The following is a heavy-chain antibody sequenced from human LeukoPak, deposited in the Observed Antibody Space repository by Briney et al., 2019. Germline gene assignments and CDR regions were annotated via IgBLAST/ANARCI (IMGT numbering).Heavy chain of an antibody. CDR2: IWFDGGNK. CDR3: ARGAFTAMVTFYFDY. D-gene: IGHD5-18*01. V-gene: IGHV3-33*01. J-gene: IGHJ4*02. Sequence: GGSLRLSCVASGFTFSSYGMHWVRQAPGKGLEWVAVIWFDGGNKYYADSVKGRFTISRDNSKNTLYLQMNSLRAEDTAVYYCARGAFTAMVTFYFDYWGQGTLVTVSS. CDR1: GFTFSSYG.